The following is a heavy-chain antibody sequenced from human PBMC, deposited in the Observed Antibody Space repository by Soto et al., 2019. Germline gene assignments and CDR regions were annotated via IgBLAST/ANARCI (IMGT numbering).Heavy chain of an antibody. J-gene: IGHJ5*02. CDR2: VYFSGNT. CDR1: GGSIGSSSYS. D-gene: IGHD3-22*01. Sequence: SETLSLTCTVSGGSIGSSSYSWSWIRQHPGKGLEWIGYVYFSGNTDYNPSLKSRVTISVDTSKKQFSLRLTSVTVADTAVYYCARLGYDSSGYPSWFDPWGQGTLVTV. CDR3: ARLGYDSSGYPSWFDP. V-gene: IGHV4-31*03.